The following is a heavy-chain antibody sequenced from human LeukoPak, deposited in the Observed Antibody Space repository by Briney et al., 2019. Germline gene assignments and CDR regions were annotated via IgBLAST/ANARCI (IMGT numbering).Heavy chain of an antibody. D-gene: IGHD6-13*01. Sequence: WGSLRLSCAASGFTFSSYGMSWVRQAPGKGLEWVSYISSSGSTIYYADSVKGRFTISRDNAKNSLYLQMNSLRAEDTAVYYCARDPPGIAASWGQGTLVTVSS. CDR2: ISSSGSTI. CDR1: GFTFSSYG. J-gene: IGHJ4*02. V-gene: IGHV3-48*04. CDR3: ARDPPGIAAS.